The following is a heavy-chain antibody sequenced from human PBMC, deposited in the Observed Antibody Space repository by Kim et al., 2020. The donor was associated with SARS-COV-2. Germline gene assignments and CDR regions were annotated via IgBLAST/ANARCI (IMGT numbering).Heavy chain of an antibody. V-gene: IGHV3-23*01. D-gene: IGHD3-22*01. Sequence: GGSLRLSCAASGFTFSSYAMSWVRQAPGKGLEWVSAISGSGGSTYYADSVKGRFTISRDNSKNTLYLQMNSLRAEYTAVYYCAKDQYYYDSSGYLAFDIWGQGTMVTVSS. CDR2: ISGSGGST. CDR1: GFTFSSYA. CDR3: AKDQYYYDSSGYLAFDI. J-gene: IGHJ3*02.